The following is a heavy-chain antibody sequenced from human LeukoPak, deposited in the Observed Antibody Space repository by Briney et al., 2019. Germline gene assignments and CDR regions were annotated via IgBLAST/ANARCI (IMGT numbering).Heavy chain of an antibody. Sequence: ASVKVSCKASGDTFSNYAISWVRQAPGQGLEWMGIINPSGGSTSYAQKFQGRVTMTRDTSTSTVYMELSSLRSEDTAVYYCARGSYCSSTGCYLLHFDYWGQGTLVTVSS. CDR2: INPSGGST. V-gene: IGHV1-46*01. CDR1: GDTFSNYA. J-gene: IGHJ4*02. D-gene: IGHD2-2*01. CDR3: ARGSYCSSTGCYLLHFDY.